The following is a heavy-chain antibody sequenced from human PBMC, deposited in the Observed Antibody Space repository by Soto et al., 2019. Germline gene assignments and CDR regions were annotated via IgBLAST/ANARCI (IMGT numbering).Heavy chain of an antibody. CDR2: IDPSDSYT. Sequence: VESLKISCTGSGSSLTSYWISWVRQMLGTGMQWMGRIDPSDSYTNYSPSFQVHVTISADKSISTAYLQWSSLKASDTAMYYCARLSGGTECLHNYYYYGMDVWRQGTTVAVS. D-gene: IGHD3-3*01. J-gene: IGHJ6*02. V-gene: IGHV5-10-1*01. CDR3: ARLSGGTECLHNYYYYGMDV. CDR1: GSSLTSYW.